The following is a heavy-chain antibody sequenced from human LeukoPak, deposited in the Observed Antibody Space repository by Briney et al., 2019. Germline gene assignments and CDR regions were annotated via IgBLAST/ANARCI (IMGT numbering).Heavy chain of an antibody. CDR3: ARDVGSSWYEPFDY. CDR2: ISYDGSNK. CDR1: GFTFSSYA. D-gene: IGHD6-13*01. V-gene: IGHV3-30*01. J-gene: IGHJ4*02. Sequence: GGSLRLSCAASGFTFSSYAMHWVRQAPGKGLEWVAVISYDGSNKYYADSVKGRFTISRDNPKNTLYLQMNSLRAEDTAVYYCARDVGSSWYEPFDYWGQGTLVTVSS.